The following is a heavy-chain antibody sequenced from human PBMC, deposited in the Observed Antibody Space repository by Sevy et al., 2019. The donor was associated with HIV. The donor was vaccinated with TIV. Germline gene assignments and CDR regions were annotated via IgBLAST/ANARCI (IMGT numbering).Heavy chain of an antibody. CDR1: GFTFSSYG. J-gene: IGHJ4*02. CDR3: AKDYRGYDFWSGYYSYYFDY. Sequence: GGSLRLSCAASGFTFSSYGMHWVRQAPGKGLEWLAVISYDGSNKYYADSVKGRFTISRDNSRNTLYLQMNSLRAEDTAVYYCAKDYRGYDFWSGYYSYYFDYWGQGTLVTVSS. CDR2: ISYDGSNK. D-gene: IGHD3-3*01. V-gene: IGHV3-30*18.